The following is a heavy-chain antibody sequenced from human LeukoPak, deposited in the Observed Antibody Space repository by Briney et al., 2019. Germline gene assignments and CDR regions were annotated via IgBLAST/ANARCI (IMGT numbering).Heavy chain of an antibody. Sequence: GSLRLSCAASGFPLRRFSMNLVRQAPGKGFEGVSFISSSSNYIYYADSVKGRFTISRDNAKNSLYLQMNSLRAEDTALYYCARDQYEGICPDSWGQGTLVTVSS. CDR1: GFPLRRFS. CDR3: ARDQYEGICPDS. D-gene: IGHD2/OR15-2a*01. J-gene: IGHJ5*01. CDR2: ISSSSNYI. V-gene: IGHV3-21*01.